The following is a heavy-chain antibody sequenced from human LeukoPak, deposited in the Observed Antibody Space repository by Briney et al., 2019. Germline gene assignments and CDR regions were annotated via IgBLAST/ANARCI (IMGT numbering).Heavy chain of an antibody. CDR2: ISASGGST. CDR3: AKRSYYGDYEFAY. Sequence: GGSLRLSCAASGFTFSSYAMSWVRQAPGKGLEWVSAISASGGSTDYADSVKGRFTISRDNSRNTLYLQMNSPRAEDTAVYYCAKRSYYGDYEFAYWGQGTLVTVSS. D-gene: IGHD4-17*01. J-gene: IGHJ4*02. CDR1: GFTFSSYA. V-gene: IGHV3-23*01.